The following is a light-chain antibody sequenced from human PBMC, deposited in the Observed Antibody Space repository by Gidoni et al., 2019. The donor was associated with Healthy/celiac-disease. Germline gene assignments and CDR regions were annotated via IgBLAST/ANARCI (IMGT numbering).Light chain of an antibody. J-gene: IGKJ2*01. CDR3: MQGTHWPPT. CDR1: QSLVHSDGNTY. CDR2: KVS. V-gene: IGKV2-30*02. Sequence: DVVITQSPLSLPVTLGQPASISCRSSQSLVHSDGNTYLNWFQQRPGQSPRRLIYKVSTRDSGVPDRFSGSGSGTDCTLKISRVEAEDVGVYYCMQGTHWPPTFGQGTKLEIK.